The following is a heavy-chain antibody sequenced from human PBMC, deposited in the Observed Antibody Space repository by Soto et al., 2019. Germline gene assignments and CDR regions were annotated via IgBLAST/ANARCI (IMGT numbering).Heavy chain of an antibody. Sequence: QVLLVQSGGEVKKPGASVKVSCKASGYTFTNFALSWVRQAPGHGPEWLGRINVYNGYTSYAQKFQRRLTLTIETSTRTAYMQLRSLRSDDTAVYYCAKIGFSDVFDVFDMWGQGTTVTVSS. V-gene: IGHV1-18*01. CDR2: INVYNGYT. CDR1: GYTFTNFA. J-gene: IGHJ3*02. D-gene: IGHD5-18*01. CDR3: AKIGFSDVFDVFDM.